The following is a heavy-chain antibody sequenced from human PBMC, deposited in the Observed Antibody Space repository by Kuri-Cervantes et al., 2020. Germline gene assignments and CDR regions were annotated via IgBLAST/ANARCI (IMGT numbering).Heavy chain of an antibody. V-gene: IGHV1-69*05. CDR2: IIPIFATA. D-gene: IGHD6-13*01. Sequence: SVKVSCKASGYTFTGYYLHWVRQAPGQGLEWMGGIIPIFATARYAQKFQGRVTITTDESTSTAYMELSSLRSEDTAVYHCARDGIAAAGLDYWGQGTLVTVSS. CDR1: GYTFTGYY. J-gene: IGHJ4*02. CDR3: ARDGIAAAGLDY.